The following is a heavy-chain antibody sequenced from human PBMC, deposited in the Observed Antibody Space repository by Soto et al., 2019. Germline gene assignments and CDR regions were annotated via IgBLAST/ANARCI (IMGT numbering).Heavy chain of an antibody. J-gene: IGHJ4*02. V-gene: IGHV3-21*01. CDR1: GFTFSSYS. CDR3: ARSNCTNGVCYGYLDY. D-gene: IGHD2-8*01. CDR2: ISSSSSYI. Sequence: GGSLRLSCAASGFTFSSYSMNWVRQAPGKGLEWVSSISSSSSYIYYADSVKGRFTISRDNAKNSLYLQMNSLRAEDTAVYYCARSNCTNGVCYGYLDYWGQGTLVTVSS.